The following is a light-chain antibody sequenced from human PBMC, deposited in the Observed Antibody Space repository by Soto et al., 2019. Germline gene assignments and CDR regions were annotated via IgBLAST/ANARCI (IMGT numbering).Light chain of an antibody. CDR3: QQYNSYSLT. J-gene: IGKJ4*01. CDR2: GAS. Sequence: DIQMTQSPSTLSASVGDRVTITCRASQSVTSRLAWYQQKPGKAPKLLIYGASNLESGVPSRYSGSASGTEYTLTNRSLQPDDFATYYCQQYNSYSLTFGGGTTVEIK. CDR1: QSVTSR. V-gene: IGKV1-5*01.